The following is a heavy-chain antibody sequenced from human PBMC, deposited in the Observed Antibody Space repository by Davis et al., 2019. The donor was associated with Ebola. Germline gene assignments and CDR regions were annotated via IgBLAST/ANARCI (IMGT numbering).Heavy chain of an antibody. J-gene: IGHJ6*02. CDR3: ARGPISFSVYYYYGMDV. D-gene: IGHD3-10*01. CDR2: IYYSGST. Sequence: SETLSLTCTVSGGSISSSSYYWGWIRQPPGKGLEWIGSIYYSGSTYYNPSLKSRVTISVDTSKNQFSLKLSSVTAADTAVYYCARGPISFSVYYYYGMDVWGQGTTVTVSS. V-gene: IGHV4-39*07. CDR1: GGSISSSSYY.